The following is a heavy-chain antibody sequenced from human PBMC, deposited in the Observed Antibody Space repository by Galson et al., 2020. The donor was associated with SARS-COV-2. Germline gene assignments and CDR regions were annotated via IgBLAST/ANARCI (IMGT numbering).Heavy chain of an antibody. D-gene: IGHD1-20*01. CDR3: ARALLTGVNILYYHGLDV. J-gene: IGHJ6*02. CDR2: TYYRSKWYN. CDR1: GDSVPSNTAA. V-gene: IGHV6-1*01. Sequence: SQTLSLPCAISGDSVPSNTAAWNWIRQSPSRALEWLGRTYYRSKWYNDHAVSVKSRITINPDTSKNQFSLQLNSVTPEDTAVYYCARALLTGVNILYYHGLDVWGQGTTVTVSS.